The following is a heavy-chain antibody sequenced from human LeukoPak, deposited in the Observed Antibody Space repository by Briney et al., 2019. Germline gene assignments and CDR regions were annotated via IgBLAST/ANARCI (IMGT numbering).Heavy chain of an antibody. CDR1: EFTFSLYA. V-gene: IGHV3-21*05. CDR3: ARDTYQPGLIDC. J-gene: IGHJ4*02. D-gene: IGHD2-2*01. CDR2: INDVSSDI. Sequence: GGSLRLSCAASEFTFSLYAMNWVRQAPGKGLEWVSYINDVSSDIHYTDSVKGRFTISRDNAKNTLYLQMNSLRAEDTAVYYCARDTYQPGLIDCWGQGTLVTVSS.